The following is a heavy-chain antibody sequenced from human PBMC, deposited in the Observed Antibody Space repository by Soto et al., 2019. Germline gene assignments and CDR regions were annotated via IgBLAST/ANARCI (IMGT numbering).Heavy chain of an antibody. D-gene: IGHD6-25*01. V-gene: IGHV3-74*01. CDR3: ARRSRPIEY. J-gene: IGHJ4*02. CDR2: INDDGIST. CDR1: GFTFSMYW. Sequence: QPGGSLRLSCAASGFTFSMYWMHWVRQVPGKGPEWVSRINDDGISTNYADSVKGRFTISRDNAKNTLYLQMNALRVEDTAVYYCARRSRPIEYWGRGTLVTVSS.